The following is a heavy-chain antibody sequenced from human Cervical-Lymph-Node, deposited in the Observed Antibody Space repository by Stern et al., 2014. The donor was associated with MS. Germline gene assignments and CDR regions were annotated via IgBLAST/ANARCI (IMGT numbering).Heavy chain of an antibody. CDR1: GGSISSGDYY. Sequence: QVQLQESGPGLVKPSQTLSLTCTVSGGSISSGDYYWSWIRQPPGKGLEWIGYIYYIGSPYYNPSLKSRVTRSVDTSKNQFSLKLSSVTAADTAVYYCASANCSSTSCPNWFDPWGQGTLVTVSS. D-gene: IGHD2-2*01. J-gene: IGHJ5*02. V-gene: IGHV4-30-4*01. CDR2: IYYIGSP. CDR3: ASANCSSTSCPNWFDP.